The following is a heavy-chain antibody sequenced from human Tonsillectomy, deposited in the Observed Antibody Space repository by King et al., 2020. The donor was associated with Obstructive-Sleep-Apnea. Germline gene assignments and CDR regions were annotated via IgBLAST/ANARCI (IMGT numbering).Heavy chain of an antibody. CDR1: GFTFRSYS. D-gene: IGHD3-3*01. V-gene: IGHV3-21*01. CDR2: IISSSSNM. CDR3: ARVGFYDFWCGLYYFDY. J-gene: IGHJ4*02. Sequence: VQLVESGGGLVKPGGSLRLSCAASGFTFRSYSMNWVRQAPGKGLEWVSSIISSSSNMFYADSVKGRFTVSRDNAKNSLYLQMNRLRVEDTAVYYCARVGFYDFWCGLYYFDYWGQGTLVTVSA.